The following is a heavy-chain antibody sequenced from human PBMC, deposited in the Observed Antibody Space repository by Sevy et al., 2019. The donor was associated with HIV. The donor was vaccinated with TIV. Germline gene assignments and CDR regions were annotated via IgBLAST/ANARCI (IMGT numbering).Heavy chain of an antibody. V-gene: IGHV3-7*01. Sequence: GGSLRLSCAASGFTFSSHWMSWVRQAPGKGLEGVANIKQDGGDKYYVDSVKGRFTISRDNGKNSLSLQMNSLRAEDTAVYYCARDTAGIGMDVWGQGTTVTVSS. CDR3: ARDTAGIGMDV. J-gene: IGHJ6*02. CDR2: IKQDGGDK. CDR1: GFTFSSHW. D-gene: IGHD6-13*01.